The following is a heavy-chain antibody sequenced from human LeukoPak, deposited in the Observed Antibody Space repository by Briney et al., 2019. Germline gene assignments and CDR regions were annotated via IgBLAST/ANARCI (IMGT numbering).Heavy chain of an antibody. J-gene: IGHJ4*02. D-gene: IGHD2-21*02. V-gene: IGHV3-23*01. CDR1: GFTFSSYA. Sequence: PGGSLRLSCAASGFTFSSYAMSWVRQAPGKGPEWVSAISGSGGSTYYADSVKGRFTISRDNSKNTLYLQMNSLRAEDTAVYYCAKFLGSVVVTAFDYWGQGTLVTVSS. CDR3: AKFLGSVVVTAFDY. CDR2: ISGSGGST.